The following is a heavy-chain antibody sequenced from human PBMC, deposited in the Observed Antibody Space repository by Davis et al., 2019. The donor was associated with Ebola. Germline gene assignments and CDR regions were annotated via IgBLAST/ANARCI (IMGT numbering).Heavy chain of an antibody. D-gene: IGHD3-16*01. CDR2: INHSGGT. CDR3: ASWGVHAWGGGMDV. CDR1: GGSFSGYY. V-gene: IGHV4-34*01. Sequence: SETLSLTCAVYGGSFSGYYWSWIRQPPGKGLEWIGEINHSGGTNYNPSLKSRVTISVDTSKNQFSLKLSSVTAADTAVYYCASWGVHAWGGGMDVWGQGTTVTVSS. J-gene: IGHJ6*02.